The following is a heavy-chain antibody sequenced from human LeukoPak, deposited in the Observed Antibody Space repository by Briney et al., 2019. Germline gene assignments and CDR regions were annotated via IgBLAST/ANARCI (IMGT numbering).Heavy chain of an antibody. CDR3: ARGAVPPFPFDY. CDR2: INHSGST. CDR1: GGSFSGYY. D-gene: IGHD1-1*01. Sequence: PSETLPLTCAVYGGSFSGYYWSWIRQPPGKGLEWIGEINHSGSTNYNPSLKSRVTISVDTSKNQFSLKLSSVTAADTAVYYCARGAVPPFPFDYWGQGTLVTVSS. J-gene: IGHJ4*02. V-gene: IGHV4-34*01.